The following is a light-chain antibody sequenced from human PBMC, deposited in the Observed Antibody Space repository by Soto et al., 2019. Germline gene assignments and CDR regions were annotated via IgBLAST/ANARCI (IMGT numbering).Light chain of an antibody. CDR2: EVR. V-gene: IGLV2-14*01. J-gene: IGLJ3*02. CDR3: TSYTPTGALV. CDR1: NTDVGGYNY. Sequence: QSALTQPASVSGSPGQSITVSCTGTNTDVGGYNYVSWYQHRPGKAPRLMIYEVRNRLSGVSNRFSGSKSGNTASQTISGLQSEDEADYYCTSYTPTGALVFGSGTKLTVL.